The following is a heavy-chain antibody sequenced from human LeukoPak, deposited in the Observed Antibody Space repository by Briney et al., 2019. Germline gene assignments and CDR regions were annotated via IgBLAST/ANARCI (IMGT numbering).Heavy chain of an antibody. CDR2: IKPNSGAT. CDR1: GYTFTVQY. J-gene: IGHJ5*02. Sequence: ASVKVSCKASGYTFTVQYIHWLRQAPGQGLEWIGLIKPNSGATNYAQQYQGRVTVTRDTSINTAYMDLRSLTSDDTAVYYCARAMYNWFDPWGQGTLVTVSS. V-gene: IGHV1-2*02. CDR3: ARAMYNWFDP.